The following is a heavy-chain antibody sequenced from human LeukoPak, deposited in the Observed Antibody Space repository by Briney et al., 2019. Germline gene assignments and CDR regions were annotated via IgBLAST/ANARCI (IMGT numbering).Heavy chain of an antibody. Sequence: GGSLRLSCAASGFTFSSYAMPWVRQAPGKGLEWVAVISYDGSNKYYADSVKGRFTISRDNSKNTLYLQMNSLRAEDTAVYYCARVGRRWELPGYFDYWGQGTLVTVSS. CDR1: GFTFSSYA. CDR3: ARVGRRWELPGYFDY. CDR2: ISYDGSNK. V-gene: IGHV3-30*01. D-gene: IGHD1-26*01. J-gene: IGHJ4*02.